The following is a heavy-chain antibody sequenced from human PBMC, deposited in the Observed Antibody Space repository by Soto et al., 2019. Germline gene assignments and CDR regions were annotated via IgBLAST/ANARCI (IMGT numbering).Heavy chain of an antibody. D-gene: IGHD3-10*01. CDR1: GYTFTSYG. Sequence: GVSAKVSCKAPGYTFTSYGISWARQAHGQGLEWMGWISAYNGNTNYAQKLQGRVTMTTDTSTSTAYMELRSLRSDDTAVYYCARGSVKGVRGVILYYYYGMDVWGQGTTVTVSS. V-gene: IGHV1-18*01. J-gene: IGHJ6*02. CDR2: ISAYNGNT. CDR3: ARGSVKGVRGVILYYYYGMDV.